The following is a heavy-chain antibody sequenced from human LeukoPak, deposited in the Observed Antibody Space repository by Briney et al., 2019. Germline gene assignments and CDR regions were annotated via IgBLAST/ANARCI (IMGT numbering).Heavy chain of an antibody. CDR3: ARSSYGAGSKPYWVDY. V-gene: IGHV4-39*01. CDR1: GGSISSSSYY. D-gene: IGHD3-10*01. J-gene: IGHJ4*02. CDR2: IYYSGST. Sequence: SETLSLTCTVPGGSISSSSYYWGWIRQPPGKGLEWIGSIYYSGSTYYNPSLKSRVTISVDTSKNQFSLKLSSVTAADTAVYYCARSSYGAGSKPYWVDYWGQGTLVTVSS.